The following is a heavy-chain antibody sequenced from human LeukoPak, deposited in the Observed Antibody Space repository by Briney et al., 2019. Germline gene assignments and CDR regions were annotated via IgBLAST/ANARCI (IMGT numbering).Heavy chain of an antibody. CDR3: ARHRNIEYSSSRPHNWFDP. D-gene: IGHD6-6*01. J-gene: IGHJ5*02. V-gene: IGHV5-51*01. CDR1: GYSFTSYW. Sequence: GESLKISCKGSGYSFTSYWIGWVRQMPGKGLEWMGIIYPGDSDTRYSPSFQGQVTISADKSISTAYLQWSSLKASDTAMYCCARHRNIEYSSSRPHNWFDPWGQGTLVTVSS. CDR2: IYPGDSDT.